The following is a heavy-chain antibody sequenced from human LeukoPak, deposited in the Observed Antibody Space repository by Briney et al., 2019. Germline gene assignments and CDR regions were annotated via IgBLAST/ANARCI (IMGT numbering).Heavy chain of an antibody. D-gene: IGHD2-2*01. CDR1: GYSFTSNW. Sequence: PGESLKISCKASGYSFTSNWINWVRQMPGKGLEWMGRIDPSDSYTNYSPSFQGHVTISVDKSISSAFLQWSSLEASDTAIYYCARLSETRGTSFDYWGPGTLITVSS. V-gene: IGHV5-10-1*01. CDR2: IDPSDSYT. J-gene: IGHJ4*02. CDR3: ARLSETRGTSFDY.